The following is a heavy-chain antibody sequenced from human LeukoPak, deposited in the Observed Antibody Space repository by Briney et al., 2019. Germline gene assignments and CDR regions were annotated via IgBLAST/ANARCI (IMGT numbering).Heavy chain of an antibody. J-gene: IGHJ3*02. V-gene: IGHV3-7*03. CDR1: GFTFSSYW. CDR3: ASSLGSQVGAFDI. CDR2: IKQDGSEK. Sequence: GGSLRLSCAASGFTFSSYWMSWVRQAPGKGLEWVANIKQDGSEKYYVDSVKGRFSISRDNAKNSLYLQMNSLRAEDTALYYCASSLGSQVGAFDIWGQGTMVTVSS. D-gene: IGHD2-2*01.